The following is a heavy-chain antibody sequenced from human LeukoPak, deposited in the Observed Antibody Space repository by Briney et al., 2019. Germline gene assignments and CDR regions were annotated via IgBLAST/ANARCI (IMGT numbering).Heavy chain of an antibody. CDR1: GGSISGCY. CDR2: IYYSGST. CDR3: ARLRPVNWFDP. V-gene: IGHV4-59*08. J-gene: IGHJ5*02. Sequence: SETLSLTCTVSGGSISGCYWSWIRQSPGKGLEWIGYIYYSGSTNYNPSLKSRVTISVDTSKNQFSLKLSSVTAADTAVYYCARLRPVNWFDPWGQGTLVTVSS.